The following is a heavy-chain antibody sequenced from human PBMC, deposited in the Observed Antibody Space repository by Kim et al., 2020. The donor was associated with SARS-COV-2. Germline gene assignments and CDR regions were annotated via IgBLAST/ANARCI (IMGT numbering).Heavy chain of an antibody. V-gene: IGHV1-69*13. CDR2: IIPFFDTT. CDR3: ASRFFDSSGNYHDF. CDR1: GGTFGTYP. J-gene: IGHJ4*02. D-gene: IGHD3-22*01. Sequence: SVKVSCKASGGTFGTYPISWVRQAPGQGLEWMGGIIPFFDTTNYAPKFQGRVTMTADDSTRTTYMELSSLKAGDTDGYFCASRFFDSSGNYHDFWGQG.